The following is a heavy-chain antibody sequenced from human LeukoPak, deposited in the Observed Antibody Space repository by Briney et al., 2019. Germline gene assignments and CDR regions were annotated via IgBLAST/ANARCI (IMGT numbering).Heavy chain of an antibody. Sequence: GGSLRLSCAASGFTFSDYYMSWIRQAPGEGLEWVSYISSSGSTIYYADSVKGRFTISRDNAKNSLYLQMNSLRAEDTAVYYCARDFFRGKVGATRYWGQGTLVTVSS. CDR3: ARDFFRGKVGATRY. CDR1: GFTFSDYY. J-gene: IGHJ4*02. D-gene: IGHD1-26*01. V-gene: IGHV3-11*01. CDR2: ISSSGSTI.